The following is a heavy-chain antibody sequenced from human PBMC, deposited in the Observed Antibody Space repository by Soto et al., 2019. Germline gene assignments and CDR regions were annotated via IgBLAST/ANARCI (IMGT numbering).Heavy chain of an antibody. Sequence: QVQLVQSGAEVKKSGASVKVSYKASGFTLNEFGVSWVRQAPGQGLEWMGWISGYDGNTNFAQKYEGRVTMTIDSSTSTAYMELRNLRSDDTAMYYCAREEWFGQTPFDSWGQGTLVTVSS. V-gene: IGHV1-18*01. D-gene: IGHD3-10*01. CDR1: GFTLNEFG. CDR2: ISGYDGNT. CDR3: AREEWFGQTPFDS. J-gene: IGHJ4*02.